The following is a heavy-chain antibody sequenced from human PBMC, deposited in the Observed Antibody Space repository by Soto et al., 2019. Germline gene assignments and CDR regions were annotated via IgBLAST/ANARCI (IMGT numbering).Heavy chain of an antibody. V-gene: IGHV3-21*01. D-gene: IGHD1-7*01. Sequence: GGSLRLSCAASGFTFSSYSMNWVRQAPGKGLEWVSSISSSSSYIYYADSVKGRFTISRDNAKNSLYLQMNSLRAEDTAVYYCARGAVVRPSYNWNSLDYWGQGTLVTVSS. J-gene: IGHJ4*02. CDR1: GFTFSSYS. CDR3: ARGAVVRPSYNWNSLDY. CDR2: ISSSSSYI.